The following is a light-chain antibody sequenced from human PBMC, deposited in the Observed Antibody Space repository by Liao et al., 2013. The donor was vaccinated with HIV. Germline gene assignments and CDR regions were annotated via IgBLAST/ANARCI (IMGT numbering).Light chain of an antibody. Sequence: SYVLTQPPSVSVAPGQTATITCEGNNIGSKSVHWYQKKPGQSPVLVIYQDTKRPSGIPERFSGSNSGNTATLTISGTQAMDEADYYCQAWDSSTVVFGGGTKLTVL. J-gene: IGLJ2*01. V-gene: IGLV3-1*01. CDR1: NIGSKS. CDR2: QDT. CDR3: QAWDSSTVV.